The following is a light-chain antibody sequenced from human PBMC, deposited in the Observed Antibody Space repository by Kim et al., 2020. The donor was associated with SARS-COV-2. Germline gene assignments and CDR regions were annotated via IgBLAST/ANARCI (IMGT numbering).Light chain of an antibody. CDR3: SSYATSRSYV. J-gene: IGLJ1*01. Sequence: QSALTQPTSVSGSPGQSITISCTGTSSDVGTYNYVSWYQHHPGKAPKLLIYDVSERPSGVSNRFSGSKSGNTASLTISGLQAEDEADYYCSSYATSRSYVFGTGTKVTV. CDR1: SSDVGTYNY. CDR2: DVS. V-gene: IGLV2-14*03.